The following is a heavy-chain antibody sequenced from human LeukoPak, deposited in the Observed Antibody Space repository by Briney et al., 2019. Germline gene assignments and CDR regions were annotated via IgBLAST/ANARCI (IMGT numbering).Heavy chain of an antibody. D-gene: IGHD6-6*01. CDR1: GFTFSSYG. Sequence: PGGSLRLSCAASGFTFSSYGMHWVRQAPGKGLEWVAVISYDGSNKYYADSVKGRFTISRDNSKNTLYLQMNSLRAEDTAIYYCAKRVEYSSSSGGYFDYWGQGTLVTVSS. J-gene: IGHJ4*02. CDR3: AKRVEYSSSSGGYFDY. CDR2: ISYDGSNK. V-gene: IGHV3-30*18.